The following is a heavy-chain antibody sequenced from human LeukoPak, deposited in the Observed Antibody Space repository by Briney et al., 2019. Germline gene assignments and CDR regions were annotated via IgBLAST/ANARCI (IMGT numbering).Heavy chain of an antibody. CDR2: INPNSGGT. J-gene: IGHJ4*02. CDR3: ARDCTSTSCYDY. V-gene: IGHV1-2*06. D-gene: IGHD2-2*01. CDR1: GYTFTAYY. Sequence: GASANVSCKTSGYTFTAYYIHWVRQAPGQGLEWMGRINPNSGGTSYAQKSQGRVTMTRDTSIGTAYMELSRLTSADTAVYYCARDCTSTSCYDYWGQGTLVTVSS.